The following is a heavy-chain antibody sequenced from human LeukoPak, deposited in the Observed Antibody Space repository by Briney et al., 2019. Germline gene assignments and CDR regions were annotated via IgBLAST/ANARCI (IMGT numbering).Heavy chain of an antibody. CDR3: ARVGGRGIDY. V-gene: IGHV3-48*01. CDR2: TGSIGSTI. CDR1: GFSFNIYS. J-gene: IGHJ4*02. Sequence: GGSLRLSCSAYGFSFNIYSMSWVRQSPGKGLEWIAYTGSIGSTIHYADSVKGRFTISRDNAKKSLYLQMDTLRVDDAAVYYCARVGGRGIDYWGQGSLVSVSS.